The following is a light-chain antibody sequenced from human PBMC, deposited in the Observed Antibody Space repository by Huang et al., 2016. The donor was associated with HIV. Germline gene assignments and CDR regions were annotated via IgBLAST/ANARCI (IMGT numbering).Light chain of an antibody. CDR3: QQYNSYPVT. CDR2: KAS. Sequence: DIQMTQFPSTLSPSIGDRVTITCRASQNIATSLAWFQQKPGKAPKMLIYKASSLESGVPPRFSGSGSGTEFTLTISSLQPEDFATYFCQQYNSYPVTFGQGTKLEIK. CDR1: QNIATS. J-gene: IGKJ2*01. V-gene: IGKV1-5*03.